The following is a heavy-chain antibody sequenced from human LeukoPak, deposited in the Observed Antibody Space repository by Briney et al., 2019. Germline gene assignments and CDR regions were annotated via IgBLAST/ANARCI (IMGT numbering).Heavy chain of an antibody. D-gene: IGHD6-25*01. Sequence: SETLSLTCTVSGGPISSYYWSWIRQPPGKGLEWIGSVYYGRSPYFNPSLESRATISVDTSKNHFSLRMSSVTAADTAVYYCARSSGTGTFSYWGQGTLVTVSS. J-gene: IGHJ4*02. CDR1: GGPISSYY. CDR3: ARSSGTGTFSY. CDR2: VYYGRSP. V-gene: IGHV4-59*05.